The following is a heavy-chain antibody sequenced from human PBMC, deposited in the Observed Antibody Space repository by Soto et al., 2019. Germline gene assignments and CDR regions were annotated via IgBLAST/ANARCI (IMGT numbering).Heavy chain of an antibody. Sequence: EVQLVESGGGLVQPGESLRLSCAVSGFPFSDYSMSWVRQAPGKGLEWVSYISRSGDVIKYADSVKGRFTTSRDNGKNSLFLQMNSLSAEDTAVYYCARDGAEAGKRYFYGMDVWGQGTTVTVSS. V-gene: IGHV3-48*01. CDR2: ISRSGDVI. D-gene: IGHD6-19*01. CDR3: ARDGAEAGKRYFYGMDV. CDR1: GFPFSDYS. J-gene: IGHJ6*02.